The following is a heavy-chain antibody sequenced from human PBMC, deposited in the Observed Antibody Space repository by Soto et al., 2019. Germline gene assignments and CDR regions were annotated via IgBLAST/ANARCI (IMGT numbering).Heavy chain of an antibody. J-gene: IGHJ6*02. Sequence: EVQLVESGGGLVQPGGSLRLSCAASGFTFRTYWLSWVRQVPGKGLEWVANINLDGSEKNYVDSVKGRFTISRDNARNSWYLQMSSLRAEDTALYYCARDGSTSWYSYDYHGMDVWCQGTTVTVSS. V-gene: IGHV3-7*05. D-gene: IGHD5-18*01. CDR3: ARDGSTSWYSYDYHGMDV. CDR1: GFTFRTYW. CDR2: INLDGSEK.